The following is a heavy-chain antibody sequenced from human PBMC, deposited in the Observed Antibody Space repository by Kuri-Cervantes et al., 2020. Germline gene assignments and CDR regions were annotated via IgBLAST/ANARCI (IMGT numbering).Heavy chain of an antibody. D-gene: IGHD6-19*01. J-gene: IGHJ4*02. V-gene: IGHV1-8*02. Sequence: ASVKVSCKASGYTFTSYGINWVRQATGQGLEWMGWMNPNSGNTGYAQKFQGRVTMTRNTSISTAYMELSSLRSEDTAVYYCARGQWRALADFDYWGQGTLVTVSS. CDR2: MNPNSGNT. CDR1: GYTFTSYG. CDR3: ARGQWRALADFDY.